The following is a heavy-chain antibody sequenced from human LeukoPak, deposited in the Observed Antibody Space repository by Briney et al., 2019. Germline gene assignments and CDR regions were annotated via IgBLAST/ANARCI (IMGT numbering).Heavy chain of an antibody. CDR1: GFTVSNNY. CDR2: ISGSGGST. CDR3: AKGDIPQYRVDY. Sequence: GGSLRLSCAASGFTVSNNYMSWVRQAPGKGLEWVSAISGSGGSTYYADSVKGRFTISRDNSKNTLYLQMNSLRAEDTAVYYCAKGDIPQYRVDYWGQGTLVTVSS. D-gene: IGHD5-12*01. J-gene: IGHJ4*02. V-gene: IGHV3-23*01.